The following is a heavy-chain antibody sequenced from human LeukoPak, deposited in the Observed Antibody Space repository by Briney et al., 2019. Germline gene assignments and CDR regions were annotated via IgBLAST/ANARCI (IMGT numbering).Heavy chain of an antibody. J-gene: IGHJ4*02. CDR1: GFTFSSYW. CDR2: IKQDGSEK. CDR3: AREMYSSSSGFYFDY. D-gene: IGHD6-6*01. Sequence: GGSLRLSCAASGFTFSSYWMSWVRQAPGKGLEWVANIKQDGSEKYYVDSVKGRFTISRDNAKNSLYLQMNSLRAEDTAVYYCAREMYSSSSGFYFDYWGQGTLVTVSS. V-gene: IGHV3-7*01.